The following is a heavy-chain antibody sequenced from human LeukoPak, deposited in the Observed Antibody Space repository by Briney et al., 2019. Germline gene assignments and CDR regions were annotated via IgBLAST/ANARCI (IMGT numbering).Heavy chain of an antibody. D-gene: IGHD4-17*01. CDR1: GFTFRNSW. CDR2: IKYDGTER. Sequence: GGSLRLSCAASGFTFRNSWMTWVRQAPGKVLEWVANIKYDGTERNYVDSVKGRFTISKDNAKDSLYLQMDSLRADDTDVYYCARDRRNDYGHNVGAFDIWGQGTMVTVSS. CDR3: ARDRRNDYGHNVGAFDI. V-gene: IGHV3-7*01. J-gene: IGHJ3*02.